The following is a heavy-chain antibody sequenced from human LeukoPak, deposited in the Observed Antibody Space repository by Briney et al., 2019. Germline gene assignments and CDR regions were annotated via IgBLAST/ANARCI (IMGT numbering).Heavy chain of an antibody. Sequence: GRSLRLSCAASGFTFSSYGMHWVRQAPGKGLEWVAVISYDGSNKYYADSVKGRFTISRDNSKNTLYLQMNSLRAEDTAVYYCAKDSRRKSVYYLDYWGQGTLVTVSS. CDR2: ISYDGSNK. CDR3: AKDSRRKSVYYLDY. V-gene: IGHV3-30*18. CDR1: GFTFSSYG. J-gene: IGHJ4*02.